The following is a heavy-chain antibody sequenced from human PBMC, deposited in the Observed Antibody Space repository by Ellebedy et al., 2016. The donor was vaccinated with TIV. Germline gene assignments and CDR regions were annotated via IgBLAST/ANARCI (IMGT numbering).Heavy chain of an antibody. V-gene: IGHV3-33*08. CDR1: GFTFSNYA. J-gene: IGHJ2*01. CDR3: ARGGRDSSGHYEDWYYDL. CDR2: IWFDGSKE. D-gene: IGHD3-22*01. Sequence: GESLKISCAASGFTFSNYAMHWVRQAPGKGLEWVAVIWFDGSKEYYADSVKGRFTISRDNSKNTVYLQMNSLRVEDTAVYYCARGGRDSSGHYEDWYYDLWGRGTLVTVSS.